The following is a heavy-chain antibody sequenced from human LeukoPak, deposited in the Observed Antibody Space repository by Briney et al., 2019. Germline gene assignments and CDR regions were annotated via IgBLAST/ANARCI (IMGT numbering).Heavy chain of an antibody. V-gene: IGHV3-53*01. J-gene: IGHJ5*02. Sequence: GGSLRLSCAASGFTVSSNYMSWVRQAPGKGLEWVSVIYSGGSTYYADSVKGQFTISRDNSKNTLYLQMNSLRAEDTAVYYCARHQRYCSSTSCSSEWFDPWGQGTLVTVSS. D-gene: IGHD2-2*01. CDR3: ARHQRYCSSTSCSSEWFDP. CDR1: GFTVSSNY. CDR2: IYSGGST.